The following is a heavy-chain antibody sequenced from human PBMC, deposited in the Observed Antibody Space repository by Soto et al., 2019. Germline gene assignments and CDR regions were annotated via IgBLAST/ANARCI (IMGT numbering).Heavy chain of an antibody. CDR2: IKSNAVGGTA. V-gene: IGHV3-49*03. CDR1: GFTFGDYA. D-gene: IGHD2-15*01. J-gene: IGHJ4*02. CDR3: SRDGARSCTSGSCFYFDY. Sequence: GGSLRLSCKVSGFTFGDYAIMWFRQAPGKGLEWVGFIKSNAVGGTAHYAAAVEGRFTILRDDPKSIAYLQMNSLKTEDTAVYYCSRDGARSCTSGSCFYFDYWGQGTLVTVSS.